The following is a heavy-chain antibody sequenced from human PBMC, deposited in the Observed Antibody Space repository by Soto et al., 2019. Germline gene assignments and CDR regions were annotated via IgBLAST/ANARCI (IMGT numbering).Heavy chain of an antibody. J-gene: IGHJ4*02. Sequence: QVHLVQSGAEVKKPGASVKVSCKASGYTFSYYALHWVRQAPGQRLEWMGWINGDNGNTKYSQKFQGRVTFTRDTSVTTAFLEINSLTSEDTAVYFCAREVGYGDFLDWGQGTLVTVSS. V-gene: IGHV1-3*01. CDR2: INGDNGNT. CDR3: AREVGYGDFLD. CDR1: GYTFSYYA. D-gene: IGHD4-17*01.